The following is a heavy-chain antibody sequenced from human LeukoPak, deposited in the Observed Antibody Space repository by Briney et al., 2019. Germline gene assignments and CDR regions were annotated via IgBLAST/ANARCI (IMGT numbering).Heavy chain of an antibody. CDR3: ARGGLYGSGSYLYFDY. Sequence: PSETLSLTCTVSGGSISSYYWSWIRQPAGKGLEWIGRIYTSGSTNYNPSLKSRVTMSVDTSKNQFSLKLSSVTAADTAVYYCARGGLYGSGSYLYFDYWGQGTLVTVSS. D-gene: IGHD3-10*01. J-gene: IGHJ4*02. CDR2: IYTSGST. CDR1: GGSISSYY. V-gene: IGHV4-4*07.